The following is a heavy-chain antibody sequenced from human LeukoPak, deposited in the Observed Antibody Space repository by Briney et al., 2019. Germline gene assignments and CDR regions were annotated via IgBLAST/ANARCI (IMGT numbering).Heavy chain of an antibody. D-gene: IGHD4-11*01. CDR2: IIPIFGTA. Sequence: ASVKVSCKASGGTFSSYAISWVRQAPGQGLEWMGGIIPIFGTANYAQKFQGRVTITTDESTSTAYMELSSLRSEDTAVYYCARARMTTVTTWMHFDYWGQGTLVTVSS. CDR1: GGTFSSYA. CDR3: ARARMTTVTTWMHFDY. V-gene: IGHV1-69*05. J-gene: IGHJ4*02.